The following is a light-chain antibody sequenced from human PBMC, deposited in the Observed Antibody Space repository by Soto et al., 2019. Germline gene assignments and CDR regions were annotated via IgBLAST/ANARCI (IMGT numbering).Light chain of an antibody. CDR2: DAS. CDR3: QQYFSYPYT. Sequence: EVLLTQSPATLSLSPGESVTLSCRASQSISTYLAWYQQKSGQAPRLLIYDASYRATGIPARFSGSGSGTDFTLTISSLEPEDFATYYCQQYFSYPYTFGQGTKLEIK. CDR1: QSISTY. J-gene: IGKJ2*01. V-gene: IGKV3-11*01.